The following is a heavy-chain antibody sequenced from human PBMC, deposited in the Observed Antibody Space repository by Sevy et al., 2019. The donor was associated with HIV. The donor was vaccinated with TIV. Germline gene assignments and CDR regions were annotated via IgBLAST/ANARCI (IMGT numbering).Heavy chain of an antibody. Sequence: GGSLRLSCAASGFTFSSYAMHWVRQAPGKGLEWVAVISYDGSNKYYADSVKGRFTISRDNSKNTLYLQMNSLRADDTAVYYYWRTEGDGYNPHYYYYGMDVWGQGTTVTVSS. J-gene: IGHJ6*02. CDR3: WRTEGDGYNPHYYYYGMDV. V-gene: IGHV3-30-3*01. D-gene: IGHD5-12*01. CDR2: ISYDGSNK. CDR1: GFTFSSYA.